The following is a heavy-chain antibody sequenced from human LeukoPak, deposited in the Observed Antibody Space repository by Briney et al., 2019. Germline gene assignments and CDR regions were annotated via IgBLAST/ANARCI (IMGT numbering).Heavy chain of an antibody. CDR2: SSWNSGSI. J-gene: IGHJ4*02. CDR3: AKEVSGSYFED. CDR1: GFSIDDYA. Sequence: TLSLTCTVSGFSIDDYAMHWGRQAPATGLEGGSGSSWNSGSIGYDDSVKSRFTISRDNAKNSLSLQMNCLRAADTAVDYCAKEVSGSYFEDWGQGTLVTVSS. V-gene: IGHV3-9*01. D-gene: IGHD3-10*01.